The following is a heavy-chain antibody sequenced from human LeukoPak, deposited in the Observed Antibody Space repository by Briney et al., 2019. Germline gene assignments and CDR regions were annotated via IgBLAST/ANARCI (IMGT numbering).Heavy chain of an antibody. CDR2: IWYDGSNK. D-gene: IGHD3-9*01. Sequence: GGSLRLSCAASGFTFSAYWMSWVRQAPGKGLEWVAVIWYDGSNKYYADSVKGRSTISRDNSKNTLYLQMNSLRAEDTAVYYCAKGYSEDILSYFDYWGQGTLVTVSS. V-gene: IGHV3-33*06. CDR1: GFTFSAYW. J-gene: IGHJ4*02. CDR3: AKGYSEDILSYFDY.